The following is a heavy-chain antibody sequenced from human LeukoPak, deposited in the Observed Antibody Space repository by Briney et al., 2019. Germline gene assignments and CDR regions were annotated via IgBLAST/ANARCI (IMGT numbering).Heavy chain of an antibody. Sequence: GGSLRLSCALSGFTLSQYWMSWVRQAPGKGLEWVAFIRYDGSNKYYADSVKGRFTISRDNSKNTLYLQMNSLRAEDTAVYYCAKGVGRIAVAGYFDYWGQGTLVTVSS. J-gene: IGHJ4*02. CDR1: GFTLSQYW. D-gene: IGHD6-19*01. CDR3: AKGVGRIAVAGYFDY. CDR2: IRYDGSNK. V-gene: IGHV3-30*02.